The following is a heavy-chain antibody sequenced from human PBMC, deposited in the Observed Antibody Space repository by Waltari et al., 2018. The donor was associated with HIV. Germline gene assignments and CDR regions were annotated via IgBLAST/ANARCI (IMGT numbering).Heavy chain of an antibody. CDR3: ARDEGYDSSGYYLGGHLLHRYGMGV. CDR1: GYKFTTYY. D-gene: IGHD3-22*01. Sequence: QVQLVQSGAEVKKPGASVKISCKTSGYKFTTYYINWMRQATGQELEWMGIINPDGSHTPLPPKYQSRVTMASDRATSTIYMELNSLRSDDTAVYYFARDEGYDSSGYYLGGHLLHRYGMGVWGQGTTVIVSS. V-gene: IGHV1-46*01. J-gene: IGHJ6*02. CDR2: INPDGSHT.